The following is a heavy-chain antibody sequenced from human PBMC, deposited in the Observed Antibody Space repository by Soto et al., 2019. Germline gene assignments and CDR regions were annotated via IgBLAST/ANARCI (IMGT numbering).Heavy chain of an antibody. CDR3: ASSITQMLTD. V-gene: IGHV3-72*01. CDR1: GFSVSDHF. J-gene: IGHJ4*02. Sequence: EVQLVESGGGLVQSGGSLRLSCTASGFSVSDHFMDWVRQTPGKGLEWLGQITNRANGDTTFYAASVKGRFTVSKDESRNSLYLQMNSLKTEDTAVYYCASSITQMLTDWGQGTLVAVAS. CDR2: ITNRANGDTT. D-gene: IGHD1-20*01.